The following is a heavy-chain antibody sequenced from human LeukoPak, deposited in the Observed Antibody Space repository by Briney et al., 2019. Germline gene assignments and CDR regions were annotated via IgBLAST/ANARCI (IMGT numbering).Heavy chain of an antibody. D-gene: IGHD3-22*01. V-gene: IGHV3-33*01. J-gene: IGHJ3*02. CDR3: ARTRCIYYDSSGYCGAFDI. CDR1: GFTFSNYG. Sequence: GGSLRLSCAASGFTFSNYGMHWVRQAPGKGLEWVAVIWYDGSNKYYADSVKGRFTISRDNSKNTLYLQMNSLRAEDTAVYYCARTRCIYYDSSGYCGAFDIWGQGTMVTVSS. CDR2: IWYDGSNK.